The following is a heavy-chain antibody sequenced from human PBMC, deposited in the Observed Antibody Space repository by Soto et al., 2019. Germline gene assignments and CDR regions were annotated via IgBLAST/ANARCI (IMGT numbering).Heavy chain of an antibody. CDR3: AKEVYYGSGPTGY. V-gene: IGHV3-30*18. CDR1: GFTFSSYG. J-gene: IGHJ4*02. CDR2: ISYDGSNK. Sequence: GGSLRLSCAASGFTFSSYGMHWVLQAPCKGLEWVAVISYDGSNKYYADSVKGRFTISRDNSKNTLYLQMNSLRAEDTAVYYCAKEVYYGSGPTGYWGQGTLVTVSS. D-gene: IGHD3-10*01.